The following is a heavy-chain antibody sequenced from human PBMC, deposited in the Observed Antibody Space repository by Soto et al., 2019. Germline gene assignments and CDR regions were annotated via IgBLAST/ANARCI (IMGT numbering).Heavy chain of an antibody. CDR3: ARHRAYCGGDCPYAFDI. CDR1: GYSFTSYW. J-gene: IGHJ3*02. V-gene: IGHV5-51*01. CDR2: IYPGDSDT. D-gene: IGHD2-21*02. Sequence: PGESLKISCKGSGYSFTSYWIGWVRQMPGKGLEWMGIIYPGDSDTRYSPSFQGQVTISADKSISTAYLQWSSLKASDTAMYYCARHRAYCGGDCPYAFDISGQGTMVPVSS.